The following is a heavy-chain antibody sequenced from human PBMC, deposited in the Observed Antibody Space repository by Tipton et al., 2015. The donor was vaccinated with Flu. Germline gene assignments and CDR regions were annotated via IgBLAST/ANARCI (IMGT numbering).Heavy chain of an antibody. CDR2: ISSSSSYI. CDR3: ARDGCWSGSPCLDY. V-gene: IGHV3-21*01. Sequence: SLRLSCAASGFTFSSYSMNWVRQAPGKGLEWVSSISSSSSYIYYADSVKGRFTISRDNAKNSLYLQMNGLRAEDTAVYYCARDGCWSGSPCLDYWGQGTLVTVSS. J-gene: IGHJ4*02. CDR1: GFTFSSYS. D-gene: IGHD3-3*01.